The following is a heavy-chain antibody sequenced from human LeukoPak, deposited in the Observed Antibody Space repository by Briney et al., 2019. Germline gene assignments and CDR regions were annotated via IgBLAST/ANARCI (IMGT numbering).Heavy chain of an antibody. CDR2: IYYSGST. Sequence: SETLSLTCTVSGGSISNKYWSWIRQPPGKGLEWIGYIYYSGSTNYNPSLKSRLTISVDTSKNQFSLNLSSVTAADTAVYYCARASVLLSADYWGQGTLVTVSS. CDR3: ARASVLLSADY. V-gene: IGHV4-59*01. D-gene: IGHD3-16*01. CDR1: GGSISNKY. J-gene: IGHJ4*02.